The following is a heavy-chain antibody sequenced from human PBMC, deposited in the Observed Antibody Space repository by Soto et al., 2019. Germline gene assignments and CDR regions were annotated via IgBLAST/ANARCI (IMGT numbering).Heavy chain of an antibody. CDR2: IYYSGST. V-gene: IGHV4-31*03. J-gene: IGHJ6*02. Sequence: PSETLSLTCTVSGGSISSGGYYWSWIRQHPGKGLEWIGYIYYSGSTYYNPSLKSRVTISVDTSKNQFSLKLSSVTAADTAVYYCARAIYSYCYPGYYYGMDVWGQGTTVTVSS. CDR1: GGSISSGGYY. D-gene: IGHD5-18*01. CDR3: ARAIYSYCYPGYYYGMDV.